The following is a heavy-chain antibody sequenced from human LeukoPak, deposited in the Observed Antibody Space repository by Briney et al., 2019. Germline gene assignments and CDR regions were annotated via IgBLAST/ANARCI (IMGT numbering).Heavy chain of an antibody. Sequence: ASVKVSCKASGYTFTSYDINWVRQATGQGLEWMGWMNPNSGNTGYAQKFQGRVTMTRNTSISTAYMELSSLRSEDTAVYYCARVWDYYGSGSYYNQDYWGQGTLVTVSS. V-gene: IGHV1-8*01. CDR2: MNPNSGNT. J-gene: IGHJ4*02. CDR3: ARVWDYYGSGSYYNQDY. D-gene: IGHD3-10*01. CDR1: GYTFTSYD.